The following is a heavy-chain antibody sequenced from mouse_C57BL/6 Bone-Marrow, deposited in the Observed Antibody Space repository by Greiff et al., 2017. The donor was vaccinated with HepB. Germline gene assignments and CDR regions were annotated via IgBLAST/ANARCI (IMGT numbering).Heavy chain of an antibody. CDR3: ARQMITTRAMDY. J-gene: IGHJ4*01. Sequence: VLLQLPDAELAKPGAPVKLSSKLSGHTSTDHPINWRNQKPEQGLERIGYSYTRDGSSKYNEKLKCKATLTADKTSSTAYMKLKSLTSEDSAVYFCARQMITTRAMDYWGQGTSVTVSS. CDR2: SYTRDGSS. CDR1: GHTSTDHP. D-gene: IGHD2-4*01. V-gene: IGHV1-78*01.